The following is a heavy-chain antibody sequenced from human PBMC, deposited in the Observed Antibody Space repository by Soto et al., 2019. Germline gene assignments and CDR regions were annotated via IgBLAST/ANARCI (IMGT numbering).Heavy chain of an antibody. J-gene: IGHJ4*02. V-gene: IGHV1-2*02. CDR1: GYTFTGYY. D-gene: IGHD6-19*01. CDR3: ARASLTVAGSLDY. Sequence: ASVKVSCKASGYTFTGYYMHWVRQAPGQGLEWMGWINPNSGGTNYAQKFQGRVTMTRDTSISTAYMELSRLRSDDTAVYYCARASLTVAGSLDYWSQGTLVTVS. CDR2: INPNSGGT.